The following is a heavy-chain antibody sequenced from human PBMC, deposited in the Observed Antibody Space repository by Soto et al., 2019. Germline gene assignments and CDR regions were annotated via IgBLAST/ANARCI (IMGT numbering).Heavy chain of an antibody. CDR3: SRVIVVARGASYFDY. V-gene: IGHV3-7*04. CDR1: GFTFSSYW. Sequence: GGSLRLSCVASGFTFSSYWMTWVRQAPGKGLEWVGNIKQDGGEKNYVDSVKGRFTISRDNAKNSVYLQMNSLRAEDTAVYYCSRVIVVARGASYFDYWGPGTLVTVSS. J-gene: IGHJ4*02. CDR2: IKQDGGEK. D-gene: IGHD2-15*01.